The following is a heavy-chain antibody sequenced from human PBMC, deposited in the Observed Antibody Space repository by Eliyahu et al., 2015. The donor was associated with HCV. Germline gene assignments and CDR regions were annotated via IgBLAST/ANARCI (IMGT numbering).Heavy chain of an antibody. Sequence: QVQLXESGGGVVQPGRSLXLSCAASRFTFSSXAMHWVRQAPGKGLEWVXLISYDGTYEYFADSVKGRFTISRDNSKNTLYLQMNSLRPEDTAVYYCVRAERGSTLDYWGQGTLVTVSS. V-gene: IGHV3-30*04. J-gene: IGHJ4*02. CDR2: ISYDGTYE. D-gene: IGHD3-10*01. CDR1: RFTFSSXA. CDR3: VRAERGSTLDY.